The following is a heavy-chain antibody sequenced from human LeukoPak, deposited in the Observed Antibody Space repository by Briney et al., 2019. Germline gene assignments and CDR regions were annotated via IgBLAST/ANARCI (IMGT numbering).Heavy chain of an antibody. J-gene: IGHJ5*02. CDR3: ARHSADYGDFSNWFDP. CDR1: GGSINNYY. Sequence: SETLSLTCTVSGGSINNYYWGWIRQPPGKGLEWIGSIYYSGSTYYNPSLKSRVTISVDTSKNQFSLKLSSVTAADTAVYYCARHSADYGDFSNWFDPWGQGTLVTVSS. CDR2: IYYSGST. V-gene: IGHV4-39*01. D-gene: IGHD4-17*01.